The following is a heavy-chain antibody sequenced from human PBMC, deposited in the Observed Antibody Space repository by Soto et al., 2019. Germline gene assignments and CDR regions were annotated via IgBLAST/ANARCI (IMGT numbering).Heavy chain of an antibody. CDR3: ARSATATYFDY. J-gene: IGHJ4*02. V-gene: IGHV3-30-3*01. CDR2: ISYDGSNK. CDR1: GLTFSSYA. D-gene: IGHD5-18*01. Sequence: PXESPRISCAASGLTFSSYAMHWVRQAPGKGLEWVAVISYDGSNKYYADSVKGRFTISRDNSKNTLYLQMNSLRAEDTAVYYCARSATATYFDYWGQGTLVTVSS.